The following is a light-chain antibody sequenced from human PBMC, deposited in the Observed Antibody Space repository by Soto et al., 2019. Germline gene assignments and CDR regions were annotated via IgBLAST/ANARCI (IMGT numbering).Light chain of an antibody. Sequence: EIVLTQSPGTLSSSPGGRITLSCRASQSVSSNYLAWYQQKPGQAPRLLIYGASSRASGIPDRFSGSGSGTEFTLTISRLEPEDFALYYCQQYHTSPLTFGQGTKVDIK. V-gene: IGKV3-20*01. CDR3: QQYHTSPLT. CDR2: GAS. CDR1: QSVSSNY. J-gene: IGKJ1*01.